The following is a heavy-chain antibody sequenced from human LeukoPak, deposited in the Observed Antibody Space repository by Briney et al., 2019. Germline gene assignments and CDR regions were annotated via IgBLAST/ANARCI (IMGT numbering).Heavy chain of an antibody. V-gene: IGHV3-20*04. CDR2: INWNGGST. Sequence: GGSLRLSCEASGFIFDDYTMHWVRQAPGKGLEWVSGINWNGGSTGYADSVKGRFTISRDNAKNSLYLQMNSLRAEDTALYYCARRTYGDLYYFDYWGQGTLVTVSS. J-gene: IGHJ4*02. D-gene: IGHD4-17*01. CDR3: ARRTYGDLYYFDY. CDR1: GFIFDDYT.